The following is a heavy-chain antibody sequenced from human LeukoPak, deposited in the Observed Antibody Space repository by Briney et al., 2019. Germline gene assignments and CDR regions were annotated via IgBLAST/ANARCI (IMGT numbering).Heavy chain of an antibody. CDR2: IYTSGST. V-gene: IGHV4-4*07. Sequence: SETLSLTCTVSGGSISSYYWSWIRQPAGKGLEWIGRIYTSGSTNYNPSLKSRVTISVDTSKNQFSLKLSSVTAADTAVYYCARAVASYESDYYYGMDVWGQGTTVTVSS. D-gene: IGHD5-18*01. J-gene: IGHJ6*02. CDR3: ARAVASYESDYYYGMDV. CDR1: GGSISSYY.